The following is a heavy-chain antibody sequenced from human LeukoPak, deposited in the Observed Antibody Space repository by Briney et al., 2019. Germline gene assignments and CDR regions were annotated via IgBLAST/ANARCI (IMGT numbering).Heavy chain of an antibody. CDR1: GGSISSHY. J-gene: IGHJ6*03. CDR3: ARTNYYDSSGYRYYYYYYYMDV. CDR2: IYYSGST. Sequence: SETLSLTCTVSGGSISSHYWSWIRQPPGKGLEWIGYIYYSGSTNYNPSLKSRVTISVDTSKNQFSLKLSSVTAADTAAYYCARTNYYDSSGYRYYYYYYYMDVWGKGTTVTVSS. D-gene: IGHD3-22*01. V-gene: IGHV4-59*11.